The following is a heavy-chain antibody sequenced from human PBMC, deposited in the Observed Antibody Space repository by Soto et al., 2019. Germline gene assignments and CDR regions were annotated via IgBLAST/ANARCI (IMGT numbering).Heavy chain of an antibody. CDR3: ARDREYCSGGSCSEEDYYYYRDF. D-gene: IGHD2-15*01. CDR2: IYYSGST. J-gene: IGHJ6*03. V-gene: IGHV4-59*01. Sequence: SETLSLTCTVSGGSISSYYWSWIRQPPGKGLEWIGYIYYSGSTNYNPSLKSRVTISVDTSKNQFSLKLSSVTAADTAVYYCARDREYCSGGSCSEEDYYYYRDFWGKGTRVTVPS. CDR1: GGSISSYY.